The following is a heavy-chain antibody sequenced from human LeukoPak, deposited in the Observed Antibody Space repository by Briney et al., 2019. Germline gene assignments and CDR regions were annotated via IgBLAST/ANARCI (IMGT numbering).Heavy chain of an antibody. D-gene: IGHD6-19*01. CDR2: ISYDGSNK. CDR1: GFTVSSNY. J-gene: IGHJ6*02. V-gene: IGHV3-30*18. CDR3: AKDIFGAGSGWYHYYYYGMDV. Sequence: PGGSLRLSCAASGFTVSSNYMTWVRQAPGKGLEWVAVISYDGSNKYYADSVKGRFTISRDNSKNTLYLQMNSLRAEDTAVYYCAKDIFGAGSGWYHYYYYGMDVWGQGTTVTVSS.